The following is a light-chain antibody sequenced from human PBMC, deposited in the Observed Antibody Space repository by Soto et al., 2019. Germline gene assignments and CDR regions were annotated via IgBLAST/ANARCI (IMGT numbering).Light chain of an antibody. CDR3: QQRSNWPPKT. V-gene: IGKV3-11*01. J-gene: IGKJ1*01. CDR1: QNVRSDY. Sequence: EIVLTQSPATLSLSPGDRATLSCRASQNVRSDYFAWYQQKPGQAPRVIIFGVSTRASATPARFSGSGSGTDFTLTISSLEPEDFAVYYCQQRSNWPPKTFGQGTKVDIK. CDR2: GVS.